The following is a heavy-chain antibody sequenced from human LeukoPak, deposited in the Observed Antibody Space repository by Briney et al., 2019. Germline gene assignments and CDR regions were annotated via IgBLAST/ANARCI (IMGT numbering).Heavy chain of an antibody. J-gene: IGHJ4*02. Sequence: SETLSLTCTVSGGSISSGDYYWSWIRQPPGKGLEWIGYIYYSGSTYYNPSLKSRVTISVDTSKNQFSLKLSSVTAADTAVYYCARGHYYDSKGLDYWGQGTLVTVSS. CDR3: ARGHYYDSKGLDY. CDR1: GGSISSGDYY. V-gene: IGHV4-30-4*01. CDR2: IYYSGST. D-gene: IGHD3-22*01.